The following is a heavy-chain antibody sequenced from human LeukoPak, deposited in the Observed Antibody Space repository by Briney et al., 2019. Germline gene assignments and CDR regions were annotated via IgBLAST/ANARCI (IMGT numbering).Heavy chain of an antibody. CDR3: ARGARGYSYGYCDY. Sequence: SVKVSCKASGGTFSSYAISWVRQAPGQGLEWMGGIIPIFGTANYAQKFQGRVTITADESTSTAYMELSSLRSEDTAVYYCARGARGYSYGYCDYWGQGTLVTVSS. CDR1: GGTFSSYA. V-gene: IGHV1-69*01. CDR2: IIPIFGTA. J-gene: IGHJ4*02. D-gene: IGHD5-18*01.